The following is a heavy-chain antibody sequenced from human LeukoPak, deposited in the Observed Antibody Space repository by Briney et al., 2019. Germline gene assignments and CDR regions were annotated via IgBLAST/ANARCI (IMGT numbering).Heavy chain of an antibody. CDR2: IYYSGST. V-gene: IGHV4-59*01. CDR1: GGSISGYY. Sequence: SETLSLTYTVSGGSISGYYWSWIRQPPGKGLEWIGYIYYSGSTNYNPSLKSRVTISVDTSKNQFSLKLSSVTAADTAVYYCARGSWSYYYMDVWGKGTTVTISS. D-gene: IGHD6-13*01. CDR3: ARGSWSYYYMDV. J-gene: IGHJ6*03.